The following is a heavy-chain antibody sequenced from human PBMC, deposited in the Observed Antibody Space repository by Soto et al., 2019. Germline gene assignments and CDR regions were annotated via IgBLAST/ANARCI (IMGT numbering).Heavy chain of an antibody. V-gene: IGHV4-34*01. J-gene: IGHJ5*02. CDR2: INHSGST. D-gene: IGHD6-6*01. CDR1: GGSFSGYY. Sequence: PSETLSLTCAVYGGSFSGYYWSWIRQPPGKGLEWIGEINHSGSTNYNPSLKSRVTISVDTSKNQFSLKLSSVTAADTAVYYRARGKTSGSSGGPWGQGTLVTVSS. CDR3: ARGKTSGSSGGP.